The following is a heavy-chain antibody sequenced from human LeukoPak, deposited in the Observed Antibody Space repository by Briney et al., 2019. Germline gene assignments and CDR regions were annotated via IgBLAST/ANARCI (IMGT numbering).Heavy chain of an antibody. CDR2: IYSGGST. V-gene: IGHV3-53*01. J-gene: IGHJ6*02. CDR3: AREDGYCSSTSCRGWGYYYYYGMDV. Sequence: PGGSLRLSCAASGFTVSSNYMSWVRQAPGKGLEWVSVIYSGGSTYYADSVKGRFTISRDNSKNTLYLQMNSLRAEDTAVYYCAREDGYCSSTSCRGWGYYYYYGMDVWGQGTTVTVSS. CDR1: GFTVSSNY. D-gene: IGHD2-2*03.